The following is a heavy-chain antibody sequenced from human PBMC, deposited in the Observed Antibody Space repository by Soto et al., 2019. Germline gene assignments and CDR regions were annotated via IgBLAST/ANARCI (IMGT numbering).Heavy chain of an antibody. V-gene: IGHV3-48*02. CDR1: GFTLSSYN. J-gene: IGHJ6*02. Sequence: PGGSLRLSCAASGFTLSSYNMNWVRQAPGKGLGWVSYISGSSDTIYYADSVKGRFTISRDNAKNSLYLQMDSLRDEDTAVYYCARDHGGSTWFVGIYYYFGVDVWGQGTTVTVSS. CDR2: ISGSSDTI. D-gene: IGHD6-13*01. CDR3: ARDHGGSTWFVGIYYYFGVDV.